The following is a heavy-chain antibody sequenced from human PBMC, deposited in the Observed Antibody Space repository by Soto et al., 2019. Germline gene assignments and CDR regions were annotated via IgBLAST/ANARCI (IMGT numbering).Heavy chain of an antibody. CDR3: ASEARTAGTADFDY. CDR1: GFTFSSYW. J-gene: IGHJ4*02. V-gene: IGHV3-74*01. Sequence: EVQLVESGGGLVQPGGSLRLSCAASGFTFSSYWMHWVRQAPGKGLVWVSRINSDGSSTSYADSVKGRFTISRDNAKNTLYLQMNSLRAEDTAVYYCASEARTAGTADFDYWGQGTLVTFSS. CDR2: INSDGSST. D-gene: IGHD1-7*01.